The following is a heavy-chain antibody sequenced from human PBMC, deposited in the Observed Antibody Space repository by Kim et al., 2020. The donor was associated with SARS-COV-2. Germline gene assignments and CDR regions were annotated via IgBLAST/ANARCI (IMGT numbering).Heavy chain of an antibody. J-gene: IGHJ4*02. D-gene: IGHD5-18*01. V-gene: IGHV4-39*01. CDR1: GGSISSSSYY. Sequence: SETLSLTCTVSGGSISSSSYYWGWIRQPPGKGLEWIGSIYYSGSTYYNPSLKSRVTISVDTSKNQFSLKLSSVTAADTAVYYCARRREWIQLWPDTAYYFDYWGQGTLVTVSS. CDR2: IYYSGST. CDR3: ARRREWIQLWPDTAYYFDY.